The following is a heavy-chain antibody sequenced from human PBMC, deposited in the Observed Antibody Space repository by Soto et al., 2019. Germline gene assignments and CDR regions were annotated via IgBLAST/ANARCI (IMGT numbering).Heavy chain of an antibody. D-gene: IGHD3-3*01. CDR1: GFTFSGSA. CDR2: IRSKANDYAT. J-gene: IGHJ4*02. Sequence: EVQLVESGGGVVQPGGSLKVSCAASGFTFSGSAMHWVRQASGKGLEWVGRIRSKANDYATAYAVSVKGRFTINRDDSRNTAYLQMNCLQTEDTAVYYCAMGVYDFWSGHPQEPDDWGQGTVVTVSS. V-gene: IGHV3-73*02. CDR3: AMGVYDFWSGHPQEPDD.